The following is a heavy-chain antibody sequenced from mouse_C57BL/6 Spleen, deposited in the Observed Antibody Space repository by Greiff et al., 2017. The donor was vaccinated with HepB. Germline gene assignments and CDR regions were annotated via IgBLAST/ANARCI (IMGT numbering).Heavy chain of an antibody. Sequence: DVHLVESGGGLVKPGGSLKLSCAASGFTFSSYAMSWVRQTPEKRLEWVATISDGGSYTYYPDNVKGRFTISRDNAKNNLYLQMSHLKSEDTAMYYCARGFYDYGNFDYWGQGTTLTVSS. CDR3: ARGFYDYGNFDY. J-gene: IGHJ2*01. CDR2: ISDGGSYT. V-gene: IGHV5-4*01. CDR1: GFTFSSYA. D-gene: IGHD2-4*01.